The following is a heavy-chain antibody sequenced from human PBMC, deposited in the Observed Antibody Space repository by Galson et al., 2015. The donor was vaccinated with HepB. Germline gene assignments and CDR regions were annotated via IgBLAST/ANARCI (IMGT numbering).Heavy chain of an antibody. V-gene: IGHV2-70*11. J-gene: IGHJ6*02. CDR3: TRIGPVFGYGMDV. D-gene: IGHD2-8*01. CDR2: IDWDDDK. Sequence: PALVKPTQTLTLTCTFSGFSLSTSGMCVSWIRQPPGKALEWLARIDWDDDKYYRTSLKTRLTISKDTSKNQVVLTMTNMDPVDTATYYCTRIGPVFGYGMDVWGQGTTVTVSS. CDR1: GFSLSTSGMC.